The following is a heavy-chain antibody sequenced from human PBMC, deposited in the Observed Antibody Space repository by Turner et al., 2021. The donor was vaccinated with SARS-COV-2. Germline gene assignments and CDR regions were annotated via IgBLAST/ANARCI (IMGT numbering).Heavy chain of an antibody. D-gene: IGHD2-2*01. CDR2: ISYDGSNK. CDR1: GLTFSSYA. J-gene: IGHJ4*02. Sequence: VQLVESGGGLGQPGGSLRLSCAVSGLTFSSYAMHWVRQAPGKGLEWVAVISYDGSNKYYADSVKGRFTISRDNSKNTLYLQMNSLRAEDMAVYYCARDREDCSSTSCYEANWGQGTLVTVSS. V-gene: IGHV3-30-3*01. CDR3: ARDREDCSSTSCYEAN.